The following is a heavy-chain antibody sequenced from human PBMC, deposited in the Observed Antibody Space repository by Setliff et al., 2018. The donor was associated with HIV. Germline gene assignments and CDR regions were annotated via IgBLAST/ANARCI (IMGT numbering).Heavy chain of an antibody. CDR1: GFTVSNNY. CDR2: ISNSGSFI. CDR3: AIHFDTSGHYSPIDS. Sequence: LRLSCVGSGFTVSNNYMSWVRQAPGKGLEWVSSISNSGSFIYYADSVKGRFTISRDNAKNSLSLQMSSLRAEDTAVYYCAIHFDTSGHYSPIDSWGQGTLVT. D-gene: IGHD3-22*01. J-gene: IGHJ4*02. V-gene: IGHV3-11*04.